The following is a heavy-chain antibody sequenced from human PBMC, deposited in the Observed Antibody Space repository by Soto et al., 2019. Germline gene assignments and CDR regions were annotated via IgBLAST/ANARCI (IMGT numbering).Heavy chain of an antibody. Sequence: ASVKVSCKASGYTFTGYYMHWVRQATGQGLEWMGWMNPNSGNTGYAQKFQGRVTMTRNTSISTAYMELSSLRSEDTAVYYCARGHPDSLDFWSGYPNWFDPWGQGTLVTVSS. J-gene: IGHJ5*02. V-gene: IGHV1-8*02. CDR1: GYTFTGYY. CDR2: MNPNSGNT. CDR3: ARGHPDSLDFWSGYPNWFDP. D-gene: IGHD3-3*01.